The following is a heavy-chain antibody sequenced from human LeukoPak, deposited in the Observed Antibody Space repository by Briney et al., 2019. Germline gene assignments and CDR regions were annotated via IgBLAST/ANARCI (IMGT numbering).Heavy chain of an antibody. V-gene: IGHV3-21*01. CDR1: GFTFSSYT. CDR2: ISISTTSI. D-gene: IGHD1-1*01. Sequence: GGSLSLSCAASGFTFSSYTMNWVRQAPGKGLELVSSISISTTSIYYADSVKGRFTISRDNSKNTLYLQMNSLRAEDTAVYYCARDGQGTTYATFDYWGQGTLVTVSS. J-gene: IGHJ4*01. CDR3: ARDGQGTTYATFDY.